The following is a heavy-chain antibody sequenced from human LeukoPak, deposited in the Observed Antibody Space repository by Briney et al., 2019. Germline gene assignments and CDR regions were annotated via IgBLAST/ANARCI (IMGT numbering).Heavy chain of an antibody. CDR2: IFPIFGTA. J-gene: IGHJ6*03. Sequence: ASVKVSCQACGGTFSSYAISWVRPAPGQGLEWMGGIFPIFGTANYAKKFQARVKITSEESTSTAYMELSRLRSEDTAVYYSARGRRITMVRGAGDYYYNYNMDVWGKGTTLTASS. CDR1: GGTFSSYA. CDR3: ARGRRITMVRGAGDYYYNYNMDV. D-gene: IGHD3-10*01. V-gene: IGHV1-69*13.